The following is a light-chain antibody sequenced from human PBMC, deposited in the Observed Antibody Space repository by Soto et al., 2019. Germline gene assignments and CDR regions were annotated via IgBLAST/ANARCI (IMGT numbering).Light chain of an antibody. CDR1: QTVRNNY. V-gene: IGKV3-20*01. CDR3: QQFGSSPLLT. J-gene: IGKJ4*01. Sequence: EFVLTQSPGTLSLSPGERATLSCWASQTVRNNYLAWYQQKPGQAPRLLIYDASSRATGIPDRFSGGGSGTDFTLAISRLEPEDFAVYYCQQFGSSPLLTFGGGTKVDIK. CDR2: DAS.